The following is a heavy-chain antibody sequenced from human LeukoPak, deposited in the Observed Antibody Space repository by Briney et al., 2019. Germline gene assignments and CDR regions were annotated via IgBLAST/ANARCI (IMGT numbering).Heavy chain of an antibody. CDR1: GFTFSGYW. D-gene: IGHD3-22*01. V-gene: IGHV3-74*01. Sequence: GGSLRLSCAASGFTFSGYWMHWVRQAPGKGLVWVSRINSDGSSTSYADSVKGRFTISRDNAKNTLYLQMNSLRAEDTAVYYCAWNYYDSSGYYYDDAFDIWGHGTMVTVSS. J-gene: IGHJ3*02. CDR3: AWNYYDSSGYYYDDAFDI. CDR2: INSDGSST.